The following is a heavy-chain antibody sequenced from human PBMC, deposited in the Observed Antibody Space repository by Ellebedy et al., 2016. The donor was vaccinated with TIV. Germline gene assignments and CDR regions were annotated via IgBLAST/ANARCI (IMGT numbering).Heavy chain of an antibody. V-gene: IGHV3-23*01. D-gene: IGHD3-22*01. J-gene: IGHJ4*02. Sequence: GGSLRLSCAVSGFTVSSHCMSWVRQAPGKGLEWISVISGAGDNTYDADSVKGRFTITRDNSKNTLYLQMDRLRAEDTAVYYCAKGTSSGFNYDRVGFEYWGQGTLVTVSS. CDR3: AKGTSSGFNYDRVGFEY. CDR1: GFTVSSHC. CDR2: ISGAGDNT.